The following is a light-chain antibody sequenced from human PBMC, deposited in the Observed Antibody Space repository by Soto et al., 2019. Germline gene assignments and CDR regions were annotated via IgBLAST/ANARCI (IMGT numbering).Light chain of an antibody. CDR3: QQSLGIPYT. V-gene: IGKV1-39*01. CDR2: AAS. CDR1: QTISTY. J-gene: IGKJ2*01. Sequence: DIQMTQSPSSLSASVGDRVTITCRASQTISTYLNWYQQKPGKAPKLLIYAASTLQSGVPSRFSGSGSGTDFTLTLNSLQPEDFATYYCQQSLGIPYTFGQGTKLEIQ.